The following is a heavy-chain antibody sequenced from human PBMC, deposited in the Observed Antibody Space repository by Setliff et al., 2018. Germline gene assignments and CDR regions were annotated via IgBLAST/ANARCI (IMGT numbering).Heavy chain of an antibody. CDR1: VVSFKSHY. D-gene: IGHD3-3*01. CDR2: IFYNGAT. CDR3: ARGPPVNFGMVTPGYFEY. Sequence: SETLSLTCSVSVVSFKSHYWSWIRQSPGKGLEWIGYIFYNGATDYNPSFKSRVTMSVDASQNQFSLKLSSVTAADTAKYYCARGPPVNFGMVTPGYFEYWGQGNPVTVSS. J-gene: IGHJ4*02. V-gene: IGHV4-59*11.